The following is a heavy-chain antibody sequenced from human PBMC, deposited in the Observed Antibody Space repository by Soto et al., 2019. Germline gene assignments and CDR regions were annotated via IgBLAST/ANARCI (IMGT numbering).Heavy chain of an antibody. D-gene: IGHD6-19*01. V-gene: IGHV3-30*18. CDR2: ISYDGSNK. Sequence: QVQLVESGGGVVQPGRSLRLSCAASGFTFSSYGMHWVRQAPGKGLEWVAVISYDGSNKYYADSVKGRFTISRDNSKNTGYLQMNSVRAEDTAVYYWAKGAAGTGRLCRGYCFDYWGQGTLVTVSS. J-gene: IGHJ4*02. CDR1: GFTFSSYG. CDR3: AKGAAGTGRLCRGYCFDY.